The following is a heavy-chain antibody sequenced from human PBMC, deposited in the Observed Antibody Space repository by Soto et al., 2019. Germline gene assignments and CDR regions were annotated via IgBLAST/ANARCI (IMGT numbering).Heavy chain of an antibody. CDR2: INPNSGGT. D-gene: IGHD3-22*01. V-gene: IGHV1-2*02. CDR3: AKDPTYDSSGYYFYYGMDV. J-gene: IGHJ6*02. CDR1: GYTFTGYY. Sequence: ASVKVSCKASGYTFTGYYMHWVRQAPGQGLEWMGWINPNSGGTNYAQKFQGRFTISRDNSKNTLYLQLNSLRAADTAVYYCAKDPTYDSSGYYFYYGMDVWGQGTTVTVSS.